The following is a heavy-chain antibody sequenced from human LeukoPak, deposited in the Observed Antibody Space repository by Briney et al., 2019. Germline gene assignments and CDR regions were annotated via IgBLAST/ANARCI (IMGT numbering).Heavy chain of an antibody. J-gene: IGHJ4*02. CDR2: IYYSGST. Sequence: KPSETLSLTCTVSGGSISSSSYYWGWIRQPPGKGLEWIGSIYYSGSTNYNPSLKSRVTISVDTSKNQFSLKLSSVTAADTAVYYCARGYTVTPDYWGQGTLVTVSS. V-gene: IGHV4-39*07. CDR1: GGSISSSSYY. D-gene: IGHD4-17*01. CDR3: ARGYTVTPDY.